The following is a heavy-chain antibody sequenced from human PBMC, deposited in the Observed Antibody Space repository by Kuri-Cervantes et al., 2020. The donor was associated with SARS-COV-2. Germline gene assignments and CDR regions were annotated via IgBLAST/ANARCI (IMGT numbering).Heavy chain of an antibody. CDR3: VRAVNDLWSGFRSY. CDR2: IRSKANSYAT. J-gene: IGHJ4*02. D-gene: IGHD3-3*01. Sequence: GESLKISCAASGFTFSGSAMHWVRQASGKGLEWVGRIRSKANSYATAYAASVKGRLTISRDDSKSIAYLEMNSLKTEDTAVYYCVRAVNDLWSGFRSYWGQGTLVTVSS. V-gene: IGHV3-73*01. CDR1: GFTFSGSA.